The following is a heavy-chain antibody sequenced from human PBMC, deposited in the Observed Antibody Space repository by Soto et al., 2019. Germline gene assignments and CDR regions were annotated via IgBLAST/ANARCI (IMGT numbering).Heavy chain of an antibody. J-gene: IGHJ4*02. Sequence: LILSCAASGFTFSSYSMNWVRQAPGKVLEWGSAISSSSSYIYYADSVKGRFTISRDNAKNSLYLQMNSLRAEDTAVYYCARDGSNRAIDYWGQGTLLTVSS. D-gene: IGHD1-26*01. CDR3: ARDGSNRAIDY. V-gene: IGHV3-21*03. CDR2: ISSSSSYI. CDR1: GFTFSSYS.